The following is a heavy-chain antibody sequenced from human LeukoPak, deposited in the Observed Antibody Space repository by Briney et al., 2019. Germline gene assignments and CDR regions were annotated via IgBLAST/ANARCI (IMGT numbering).Heavy chain of an antibody. CDR3: ARDYYDSSGYYYYFDY. Sequence: GASVKVPCKASGYTFTSYGISWVRQAPGQGLEWMGWISAYNGNTNYAQKLQGRVTMTTDTSTSTAYMELRSLRSDDTAVYYCARDYYDSSGYYYYFDYWGQGTLVTVSS. CDR1: GYTFTSYG. V-gene: IGHV1-18*01. J-gene: IGHJ4*02. CDR2: ISAYNGNT. D-gene: IGHD3-22*01.